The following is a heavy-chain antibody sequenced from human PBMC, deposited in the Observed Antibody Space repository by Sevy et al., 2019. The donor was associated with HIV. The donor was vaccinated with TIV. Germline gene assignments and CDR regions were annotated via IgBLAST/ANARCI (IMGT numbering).Heavy chain of an antibody. CDR3: ARHPPAGYDYPRTSFDY. V-gene: IGHV5-51*01. J-gene: IGHJ4*02. Sequence: GESLKISCKGSGYNFGTYWIGWVRQMPGKGLEWMGIIYPGDFDTRYGPSFQGHVTISVDKSINTAYLQWSNLRASDTAMYYCARHPPAGYDYPRTSFDYWGQGTLVTVSS. CDR1: GYNFGTYW. CDR2: IYPGDFDT. D-gene: IGHD4-17*01.